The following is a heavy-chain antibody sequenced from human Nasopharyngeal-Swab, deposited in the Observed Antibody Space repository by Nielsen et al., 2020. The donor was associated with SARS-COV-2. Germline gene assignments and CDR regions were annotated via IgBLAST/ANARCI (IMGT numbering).Heavy chain of an antibody. Sequence: GESLKISCAASGFTFSTYNMHWVRQAPGKGLEWVSSISGRTTYIYYADSMKGRFTTSRDNAKNSLYLQMSSLRAEDTAIYYCARGGQQPLWGQGTLVTVSS. CDR1: GFTFSTYN. V-gene: IGHV3-21*01. CDR2: ISGRTTYI. CDR3: ARGGQQPL. J-gene: IGHJ4*02. D-gene: IGHD6-13*01.